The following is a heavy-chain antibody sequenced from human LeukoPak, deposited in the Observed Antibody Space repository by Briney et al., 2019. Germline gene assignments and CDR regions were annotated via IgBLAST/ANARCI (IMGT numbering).Heavy chain of an antibody. D-gene: IGHD3-10*01. CDR2: MNPNSGNT. J-gene: IGHJ6*02. V-gene: IGHV1-8*02. CDR3: ARFGSYYYYGMDV. Sequence: ASVKVSCKASGYAFTGYYMHWVRQAPGQGLEWMGWMNPNSGNTGYAQKFQGRVTMTRNTSISTAYMELSSLRSEDTAVYYCARFGSYYYYGMDVWGQGTTVTVSS. CDR1: GYAFTGYY.